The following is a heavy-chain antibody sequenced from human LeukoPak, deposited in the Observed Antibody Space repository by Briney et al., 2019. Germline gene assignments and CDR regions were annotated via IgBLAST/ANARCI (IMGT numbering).Heavy chain of an antibody. CDR3: ARDHDYIWGSYRIPLDY. CDR2: ISSSSSSI. CDR1: GFTFSSYN. V-gene: IGHV3-48*02. D-gene: IGHD3-16*02. J-gene: IGHJ4*02. Sequence: GGSLRLSRAASGFTFSSYNMNWVRQAPGKGLGWVSYISSSSSSIYYADSVKGRITISRDNAKNSLYLQMNSLRDEDTAVYYCARDHDYIWGSYRIPLDYWGRGTLVTVSS.